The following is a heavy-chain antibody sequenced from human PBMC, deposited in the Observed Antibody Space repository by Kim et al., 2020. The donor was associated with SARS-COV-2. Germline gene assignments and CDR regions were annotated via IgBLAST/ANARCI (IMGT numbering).Heavy chain of an antibody. CDR2: INWNGGDT. CDR3: ARGGYSSGDDSWFDP. D-gene: IGHD6-19*01. J-gene: IGHJ5*02. CDR1: GFTFHDYA. Sequence: GGSLRLSCVVSGFTFHDYAMSWVRQAPGKGLEWVSGINWNGGDTAYADSVKGRFTISRDNAKNSLYLQMNSLRAEDTALYHCARGGYSSGDDSWFDPWGQGTLVTVSS. V-gene: IGHV3-20*01.